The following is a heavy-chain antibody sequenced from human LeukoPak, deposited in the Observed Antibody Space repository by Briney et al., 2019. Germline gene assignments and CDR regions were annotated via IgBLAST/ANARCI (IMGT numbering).Heavy chain of an antibody. Sequence: PSETLSLTCTVSGGSISTYYWSWIRQPAGKGLEWIGRINSGGSTNYNPSLKSRVTMSVDTAKNQFSLNLSSVTAADTAVYYCAREGTTLMSSRGMAVWGRGTTVTVSS. J-gene: IGHJ6*02. CDR1: GGSISTYY. V-gene: IGHV4-4*07. D-gene: IGHD2-8*01. CDR3: AREGTTLMSSRGMAV. CDR2: INSGGST.